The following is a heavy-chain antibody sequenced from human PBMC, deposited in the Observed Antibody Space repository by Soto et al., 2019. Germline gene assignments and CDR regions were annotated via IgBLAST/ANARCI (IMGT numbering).Heavy chain of an antibody. D-gene: IGHD6-13*01. CDR3: ARQRRIAASTLGYPNWFDP. Sequence: GESLKISCKGSGYSFTSYWIGWVRQMPGKGLEWMGIIYPGDSDTRYSPSFQGQVTISADKSISTAYLQWSSLKASDTAMYYCARQRRIAASTLGYPNWFDPWGQATLGTV. V-gene: IGHV5-51*01. CDR1: GYSFTSYW. J-gene: IGHJ5*02. CDR2: IYPGDSDT.